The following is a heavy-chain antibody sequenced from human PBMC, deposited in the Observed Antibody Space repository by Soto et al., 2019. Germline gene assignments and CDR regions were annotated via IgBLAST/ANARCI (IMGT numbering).Heavy chain of an antibody. Sequence: ASVKVSCAASGFTFSNYSMNWVRQAPGKGLEWVSSISSSSYYIFYADSVRGRFTISRDNAKNSLYLQMNSLRAEDTAVYYCVGAFDIWGQGTMVTVSS. CDR2: ISSSSYYI. V-gene: IGHV3-21*01. J-gene: IGHJ3*02. CDR3: VGAFDI. CDR1: GFTFSNYS.